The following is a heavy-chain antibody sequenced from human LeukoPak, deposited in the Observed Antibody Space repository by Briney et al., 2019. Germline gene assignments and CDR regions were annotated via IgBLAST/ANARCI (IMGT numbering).Heavy chain of an antibody. CDR3: AREEGRYGMDV. CDR1: GGSISSGGYS. Sequence: PSQTLSLTCAVSGGSISSGGYSWSWIRQPPGKGLEWIGYIYHSGSTYYNPSLKSRVTISADRSKNQFSLKLSSVTAADTAVYYCAREEGRYGMDVWGQGTTVTVSS. CDR2: IYHSGST. V-gene: IGHV4-30-2*01. J-gene: IGHJ6*02. D-gene: IGHD1-26*01.